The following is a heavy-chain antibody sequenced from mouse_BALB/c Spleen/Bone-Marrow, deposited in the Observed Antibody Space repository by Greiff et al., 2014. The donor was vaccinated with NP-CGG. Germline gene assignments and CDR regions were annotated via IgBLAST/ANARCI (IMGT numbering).Heavy chain of an antibody. D-gene: IGHD2-14*01. CDR1: GYSFTGYN. Sequence: VQLKESGPELEKPGASVKISCQASGYSFTGYNMNWVKQTNGKSLSWIGNIDPYYGGISYNQKFKDKATLTVDKSSSTAYMQLKSLTSEDSAVYYCARSIEYRPLTYWGQGTLVTVSA. CDR3: ARSIEYRPLTY. J-gene: IGHJ3*01. V-gene: IGHV1-39*01. CDR2: IDPYYGGI.